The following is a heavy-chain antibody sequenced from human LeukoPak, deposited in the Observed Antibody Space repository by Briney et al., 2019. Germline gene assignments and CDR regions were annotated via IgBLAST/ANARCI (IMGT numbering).Heavy chain of an antibody. J-gene: IGHJ4*02. CDR1: GDSISSFY. D-gene: IGHD3/OR15-3a*01. CDR2: IYTSGST. Sequence: SETLSLTCTVSGDSISSFYWTWIRQPAGKGLEWIGRIYTSGSTNYNPSLKSRVTMSVDTSKNQFSLKLTSVTAADTAVYYCARQTGSGLFILPGGQGTLVTVSS. CDR3: ARQTGSGLFILP. V-gene: IGHV4-4*07.